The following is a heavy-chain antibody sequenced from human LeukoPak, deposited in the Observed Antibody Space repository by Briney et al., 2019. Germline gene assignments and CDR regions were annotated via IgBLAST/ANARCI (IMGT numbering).Heavy chain of an antibody. CDR1: EFTFSSYW. CDR3: ARDDFWSGYFDY. Sequence: EAGGSLRLSCAASEFTFSSYWVSWIRQPPGKGLEWIGYIYYSGSTNYNPSLKSRVTISVDTSKNQFSLKLSSVTAADTAVYYCARDDFWSGYFDYWGQGTLVTVSS. J-gene: IGHJ4*02. D-gene: IGHD3-3*01. CDR2: IYYSGST. V-gene: IGHV4-59*01.